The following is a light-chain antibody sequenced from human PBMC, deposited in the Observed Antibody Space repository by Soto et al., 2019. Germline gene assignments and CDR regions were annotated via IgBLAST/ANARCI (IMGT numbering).Light chain of an antibody. J-gene: IGKJ1*01. Sequence: DIPMTQSPSSLSASVGDRVTITCRASQSITNYLNWHQQKPGKAPKLLIYAASSLQSGVPSRFSGSESGTDFTLRISSLQPEDFATYYCQQSYSTPWTFGQGTKVEIK. CDR2: AAS. V-gene: IGKV1-39*01. CDR3: QQSYSTPWT. CDR1: QSITNY.